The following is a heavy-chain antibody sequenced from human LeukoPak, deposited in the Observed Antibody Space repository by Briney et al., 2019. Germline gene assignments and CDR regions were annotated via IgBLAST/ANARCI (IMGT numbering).Heavy chain of an antibody. J-gene: IGHJ4*02. V-gene: IGHV3-23*01. Sequence: GGSLRLSCAASGVTFNSYAMSWVRQAPRKGLGWVSTISDSGTIAYYADSVKSRFTISRDNSKNTHYMQMSSPRAEDTTVHYYAKAFRVLDSSSCYLSFDYWGLGTLVTVSS. CDR2: ISDSGTIA. CDR1: GVTFNSYA. D-gene: IGHD6-13*01. CDR3: AKAFRVLDSSSCYLSFDY.